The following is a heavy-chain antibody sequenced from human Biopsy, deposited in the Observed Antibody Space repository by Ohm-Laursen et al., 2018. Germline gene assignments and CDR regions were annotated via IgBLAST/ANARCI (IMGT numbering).Heavy chain of an antibody. CDR2: INSDGSNT. J-gene: IGHJ6*02. V-gene: IGHV3-74*01. D-gene: IGHD3-10*01. CDR1: GFSLSDYW. Sequence: SLRLSCSAFGFSLSDYWIHWVRQSPGKGLEWVSRINSDGSNTRYVDSVKGRFTISRDNAENTLYLQMNSLRAEDTAVYYCARSRGSSGIATIYYYGMDVWGQGTTVTVSS. CDR3: ARSRGSSGIATIYYYGMDV.